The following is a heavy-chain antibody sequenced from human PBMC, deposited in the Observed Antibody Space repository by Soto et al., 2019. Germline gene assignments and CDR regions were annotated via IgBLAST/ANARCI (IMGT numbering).Heavy chain of an antibody. Sequence: EVQLVESGGGLVEPGGSLRLSCAASGITFSNAWMNWGRKAPGKGLEYIGRIRSKTDGGTTEYAATVEGRFTVSRDDSKNTLYLQMSGLKTEDTAVYYCTTTRPGTNVFDNWGQGTLVTVSS. J-gene: IGHJ3*02. D-gene: IGHD6-13*01. CDR2: IRSKTDGGTT. CDR3: TTTRPGTNVFDN. V-gene: IGHV3-15*01. CDR1: GITFSNAW.